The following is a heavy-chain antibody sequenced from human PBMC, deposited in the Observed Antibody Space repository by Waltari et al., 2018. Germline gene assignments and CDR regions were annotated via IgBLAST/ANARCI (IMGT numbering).Heavy chain of an antibody. CDR2: INPNSGGT. J-gene: IGHJ3*02. D-gene: IGHD3-22*01. Sequence: QVQLVQSGAEVKKPGASVKVSCKASGYTFTGYYMHWVRQAPGQGLEWMGRINPNSGGTNYAQKFQGRVTMTRETSISTAYMELSRLRSDDTAVYYCATSPYYYDSSGYYDTFDIWGQGTMVTVSS. CDR3: ATSPYYYDSSGYYDTFDI. V-gene: IGHV1-2*06. CDR1: GYTFTGYY.